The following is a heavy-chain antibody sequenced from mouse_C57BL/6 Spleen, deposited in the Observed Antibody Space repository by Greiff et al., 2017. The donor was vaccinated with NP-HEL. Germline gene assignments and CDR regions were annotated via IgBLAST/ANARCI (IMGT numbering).Heavy chain of an antibody. V-gene: IGHV5-17*01. J-gene: IGHJ4*01. CDR1: GFTFSDYG. CDR2: ISSGSSTI. D-gene: IGHD3-2*02. Sequence: EVQLVESGGGLVKPGGSLKLSCAASGFTFSDYGMHWVRQAPEKGLEWVAYISSGSSTIYYADTVKGRFTISRDNAKNTLFLHMTRLRSEDTAMYYCARPAQATYAMDYWGQGTSVTVSS. CDR3: ARPAQATYAMDY.